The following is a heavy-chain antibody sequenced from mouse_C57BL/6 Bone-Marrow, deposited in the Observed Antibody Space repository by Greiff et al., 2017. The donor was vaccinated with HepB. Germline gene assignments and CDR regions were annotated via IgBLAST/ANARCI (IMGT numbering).Heavy chain of an antibody. Sequence: KVVESGGDLVKPGGSLKLSCAASGFTFSSYGMSWVRQTPDKRLEWVATISSGGSYTYYPDSVKGRFTISRDNAKNTLYLQMSSLKSEDTAMYYCARRGIYYDYEGEGDAMDYWGQGTSVTVSS. CDR3: ARRGIYYDYEGEGDAMDY. V-gene: IGHV5-6*02. J-gene: IGHJ4*01. CDR1: GFTFSSYG. D-gene: IGHD2-4*01. CDR2: ISSGGSYT.